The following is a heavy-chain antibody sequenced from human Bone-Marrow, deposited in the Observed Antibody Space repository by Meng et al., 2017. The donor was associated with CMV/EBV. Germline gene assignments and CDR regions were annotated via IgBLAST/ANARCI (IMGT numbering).Heavy chain of an antibody. CDR1: GYTFTGYY. CDR2: INPNSGGT. D-gene: IGHD6-13*01. V-gene: IGHV1-2*02. Sequence: ASVKVSCKASGYTFTGYYMHWVRQAPGQGLEWMGWINPNSGGTNYAQKFQGRVTMTRDTSISTAYMELSRLRSDDTAVYYCARVPSQTGYSSSWYLLTYYYYYGMDVWGQGTTVTVSS. CDR3: ARVPSQTGYSSSWYLLTYYYYYGMDV. J-gene: IGHJ6*02.